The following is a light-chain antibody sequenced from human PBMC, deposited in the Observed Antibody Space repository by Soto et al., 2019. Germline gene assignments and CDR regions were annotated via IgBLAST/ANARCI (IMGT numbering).Light chain of an antibody. CDR2: AAS. V-gene: IGKV1-39*01. J-gene: IGKJ1*01. CDR3: HQTDSIPET. Sequence: DIQMTQSPSSLSASVGDTVTITCRASQSISLFLNWYQQKPGKAPKLLIYAASSLQSGVPSRFIGNGSGTDFTLTISSLQPEDFATYYCHQTDSIPETFGQGTKVEIK. CDR1: QSISLF.